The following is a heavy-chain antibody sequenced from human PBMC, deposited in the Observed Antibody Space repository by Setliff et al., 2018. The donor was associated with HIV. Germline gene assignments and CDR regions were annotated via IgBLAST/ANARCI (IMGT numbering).Heavy chain of an antibody. Sequence: SETLSLTCTVSGGSISSSSYYWGWIRQPPGKGLQWIGSIYYRGSTYYNPSHKSRVTISVDTSKNQFSLKLRSVTAADTALYYCAKGRYRSRWYASDHYYIDVWGKGTTVTVSS. CDR1: GGSISSSSYY. CDR2: IYYRGST. CDR3: AKGRYRSRWYASDHYYIDV. J-gene: IGHJ6*03. V-gene: IGHV4-39*01. D-gene: IGHD6-13*01.